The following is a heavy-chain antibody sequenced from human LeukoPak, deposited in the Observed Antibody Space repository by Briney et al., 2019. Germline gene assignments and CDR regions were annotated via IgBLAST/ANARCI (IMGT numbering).Heavy chain of an antibody. CDR3: ARAVGGYSYGYLDY. CDR2: ISSNGGST. Sequence: GGSLRLSCAASGFTFSTNGMHWVRQAPGKGLEYVSAISSNGGSTYYANSVKGRFTISRDNSKNTLYLQMGSLRAEDMAVYYCARAVGGYSYGYLDYWGQGTLVTVSS. J-gene: IGHJ4*02. CDR1: GFTFSTNG. V-gene: IGHV3-64*01. D-gene: IGHD5-18*01.